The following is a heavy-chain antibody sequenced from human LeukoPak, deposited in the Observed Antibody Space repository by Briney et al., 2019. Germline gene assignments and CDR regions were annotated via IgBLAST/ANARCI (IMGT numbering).Heavy chain of an antibody. V-gene: IGHV1-69*01. CDR1: GGTFSSYA. J-gene: IGHJ4*02. CDR3: AKDRGSVGADFDY. D-gene: IGHD1-26*01. CDR2: IIPIFGTA. Sequence: SVKVSCKASGGTFSSYAISWVRQAPGQGLEWMGGIIPIFGTANYAQKFQGRVTITADESTSTAYMELSSLRSEDTAIYYCAKDRGSVGADFDYWGQGTLITVSS.